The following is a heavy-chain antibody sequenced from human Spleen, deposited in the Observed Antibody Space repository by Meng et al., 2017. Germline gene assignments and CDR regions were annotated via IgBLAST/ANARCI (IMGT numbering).Heavy chain of an antibody. J-gene: IGHJ4*02. V-gene: IGHV3-74*01. D-gene: IGHD3-22*01. CDR1: GFTFSSYW. CDR2: INSDGSST. CDR3: AREIPLGIVDDPYYFDY. Sequence: ETLSLTCAVSGFTFSSYWMHWVRQAPGKGLVWVSRINSDGSSTSYADSVKGRFTISRDNAKNTLYLQMNSLRAEDTAVYYCAREIPLGIVDDPYYFDYWGQGTLVTVSS.